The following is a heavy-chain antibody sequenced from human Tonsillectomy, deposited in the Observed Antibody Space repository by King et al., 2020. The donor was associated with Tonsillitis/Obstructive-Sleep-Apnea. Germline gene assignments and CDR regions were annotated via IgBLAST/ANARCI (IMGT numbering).Heavy chain of an antibody. V-gene: IGHV1-2*02. CDR1: GYTFTGYY. CDR3: AREYGSGSLKAFDI. CDR2: INPNRGGT. D-gene: IGHD3-10*01. Sequence: VQLVESGAEVKKPGASVKVSCKASGYTFTGYYMHWVRQAPGQGLEWMGWINPNRGGTNYAQKFQGRVTMTRETSISTAYMELSRLRSDDTAVYYCAREYGSGSLKAFDIWGQGTMVTVSS. J-gene: IGHJ3*02.